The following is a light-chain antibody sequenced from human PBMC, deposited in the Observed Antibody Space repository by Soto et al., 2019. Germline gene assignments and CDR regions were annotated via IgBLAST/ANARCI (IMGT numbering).Light chain of an antibody. Sequence: QSALTQPPSASGTPGQRVTISCSGSSSNIGSNFVYWYQQLPGTAPKLLIYENNQRPSGVPDRFSGSKSGTSASLAISGLRSEDEADYYCAAWDDSLSGPVFGGGTKVTVL. J-gene: IGLJ2*01. CDR3: AAWDDSLSGPV. CDR1: SSNIGSNF. V-gene: IGLV1-47*01. CDR2: ENN.